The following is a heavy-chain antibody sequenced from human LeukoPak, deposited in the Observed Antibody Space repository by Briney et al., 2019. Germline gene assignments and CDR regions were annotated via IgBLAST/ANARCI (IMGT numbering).Heavy chain of an antibody. CDR1: GFTSSSYS. CDR2: ISSSSSYI. CDR3: APVGARYYFDY. J-gene: IGHJ4*02. D-gene: IGHD1-26*01. V-gene: IGHV3-21*01. Sequence: GGSLRLSCAASGFTSSSYSMNWVRQAPGKGLEWVSSISSSSSYIYYAGSVKGRFTISRDNAKNSLYLQMNSLRAEDTAVYYCAPVGARYYFDYWGQGTLVTVSS.